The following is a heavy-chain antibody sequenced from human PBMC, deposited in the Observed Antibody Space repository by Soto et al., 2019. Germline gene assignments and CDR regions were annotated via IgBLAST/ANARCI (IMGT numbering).Heavy chain of an antibody. J-gene: IGHJ5*02. V-gene: IGHV5-10-1*01. D-gene: IGHD2-15*01. CDR2: IDPSDSYT. Sequence: PGESLKISCKGSGYSFTSYWISWVRQMPGKGLEWMGRIDPSDSYTNYSPSFQGHVTISADKSISTAYLQWSSLKASDTAMYYCARHADYCSGGSCYFDWFDPWGQGTLVTVSS. CDR1: GYSFTSYW. CDR3: ARHADYCSGGSCYFDWFDP.